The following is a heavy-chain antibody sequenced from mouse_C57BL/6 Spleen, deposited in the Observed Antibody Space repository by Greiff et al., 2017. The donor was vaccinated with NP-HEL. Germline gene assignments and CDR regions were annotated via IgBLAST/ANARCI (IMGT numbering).Heavy chain of an antibody. J-gene: IGHJ4*01. CDR1: GYTFTSYW. CDR2: IDPSDSYT. V-gene: IGHV1-50*01. Sequence: VQLQQPGAELVKPGASVKLSCKASGYTFTSYWMQWVKQRPGQGLEWIGEIDPSDSYTNYNQKFKGKATLTVDTSSSTAYMQLSSLTSEDSAVYYCAPAQAYYAMDYWGQGTSVTVSS. CDR3: APAQAYYAMDY. D-gene: IGHD3-2*02.